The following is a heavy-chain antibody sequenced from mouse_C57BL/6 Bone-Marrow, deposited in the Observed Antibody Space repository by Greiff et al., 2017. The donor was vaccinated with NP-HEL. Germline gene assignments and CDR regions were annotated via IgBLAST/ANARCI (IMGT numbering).Heavy chain of an antibody. Sequence: QVQLKQPGAELVKPGASVKLSCKASGYTFTSYWMQWVKQRPGQGLEWIGEIDPSDSYTNYNQKFKGKATLTVDTSSSTAYMQLSSLTSEDSAVSYCASYYAMDYWGQGTSVTVSS. J-gene: IGHJ4*01. CDR3: ASYYAMDY. CDR1: GYTFTSYW. V-gene: IGHV1-50*01. CDR2: IDPSDSYT.